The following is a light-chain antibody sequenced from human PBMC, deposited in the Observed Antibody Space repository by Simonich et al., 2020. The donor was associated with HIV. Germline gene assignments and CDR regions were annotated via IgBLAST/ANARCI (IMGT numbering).Light chain of an antibody. CDR2: GAS. CDR1: QSVSRN. CDR3: QQCNNWPPGT. Sequence: EIVMTQSPATLSVSPWERATLSCRASQSVSRNLAWYQQKPGQAPRLLIHGASTRATGIPARFSGSGSGTEFTLTISSLQSEDFAVYCCQQCNNWPPGTFGQGTKVEIK. V-gene: IGKV3-15*01. J-gene: IGKJ1*01.